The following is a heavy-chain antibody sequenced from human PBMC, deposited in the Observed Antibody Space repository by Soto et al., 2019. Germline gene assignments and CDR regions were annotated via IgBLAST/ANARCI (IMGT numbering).Heavy chain of an antibody. CDR3: AKEGVDSSGWYLDY. J-gene: IGHJ4*02. Sequence: EVQLLESGGGLVQPGGSLRLSCAASGFTFSSYAMSWVRQAPGKALEWVSAISGSGGSTYYADSVKGRLTISRDNSKNTLYLQMNSLRAEDTAVYYCAKEGVDSSGWYLDYWGQGTLVTVSS. V-gene: IGHV3-23*01. CDR2: ISGSGGST. D-gene: IGHD6-19*01. CDR1: GFTFSSYA.